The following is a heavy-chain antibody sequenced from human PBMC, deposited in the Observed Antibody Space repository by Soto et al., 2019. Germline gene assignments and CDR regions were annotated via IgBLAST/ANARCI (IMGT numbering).Heavy chain of an antibody. CDR2: IYYSGST. J-gene: IGHJ4*02. CDR1: GGSISSSSYY. Sequence: SETLSLTCTVSGGSISSSSYYWGWIRQPPGKGLEWIGSIYYSGSTYYNPSLKSRVTISVDTSKNQFSLKLSSVTAADTAVYYCARRGSGSYSDYWGQGTLHNVSS. CDR3: ARRGSGSYSDY. V-gene: IGHV4-39*01. D-gene: IGHD3-10*01.